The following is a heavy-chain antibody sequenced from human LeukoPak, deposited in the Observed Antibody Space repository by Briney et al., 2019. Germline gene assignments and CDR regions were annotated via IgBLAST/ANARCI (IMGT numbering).Heavy chain of an antibody. D-gene: IGHD6-19*01. Sequence: PSETLSLTCAVYGGSFSGYYWSWIRQPPGKGLEWIGEINHSGSTNYNPSLKSRVTISVDTSKNQFSLKLSSVTAADTAVYYCAGSSGWFGVYYMDVWGKGTTVTISS. CDR3: AGSSGWFGVYYMDV. CDR2: INHSGST. CDR1: GGSFSGYY. J-gene: IGHJ6*03. V-gene: IGHV4-34*01.